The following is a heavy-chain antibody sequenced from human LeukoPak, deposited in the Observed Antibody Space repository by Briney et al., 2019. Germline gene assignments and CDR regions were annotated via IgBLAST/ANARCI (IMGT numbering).Heavy chain of an antibody. CDR1: GFTFSSEH. CDR3: ASRITGTTPNSGY. CDR2: ISSSSSYI. Sequence: PGRSLRLSCAASGFTFSSEHMNWVRQAPGKGLEWVSSISSSSSYIYYADSVKGRFTISRDNAKNSLYLQMNSLRAEDTAVYYCASRITGTTPNSGYWGQGTLVTVSS. D-gene: IGHD1-7*01. V-gene: IGHV3-21*01. J-gene: IGHJ4*02.